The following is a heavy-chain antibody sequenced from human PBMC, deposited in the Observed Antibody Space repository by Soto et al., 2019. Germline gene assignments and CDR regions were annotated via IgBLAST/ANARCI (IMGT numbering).Heavy chain of an antibody. V-gene: IGHV4-4*02. CDR2: IYHSGST. Sequence: QVQLQESGPGLVKPSGTLSLTCAVSGGSISIGNWWSWVRQPPGKGREWFGEIYHSGSTNYNPSLKRRVTISVDKSKNQFSLKLSSVTAADTAVYYCARASSSGTLRWFDPWGQGTLVTVSS. CDR1: GGSISIGNW. D-gene: IGHD6-19*01. CDR3: ARASSSGTLRWFDP. J-gene: IGHJ5*02.